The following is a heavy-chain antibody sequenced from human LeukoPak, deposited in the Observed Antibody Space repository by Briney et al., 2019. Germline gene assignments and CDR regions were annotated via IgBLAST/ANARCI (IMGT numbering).Heavy chain of an antibody. D-gene: IGHD6-19*01. Sequence: GRSLRLSCAASGFTFNSYGMHWVRRAPGKGLGWVAVIWYDGSNKFYADSVKGRFTISRDNSKNTLYLQMNSLRAEDTAVYYCARDARVAVAYSPYYFDYWGQGTLVTVSS. CDR2: IWYDGSNK. J-gene: IGHJ4*02. CDR3: ARDARVAVAYSPYYFDY. V-gene: IGHV3-33*08. CDR1: GFTFNSYG.